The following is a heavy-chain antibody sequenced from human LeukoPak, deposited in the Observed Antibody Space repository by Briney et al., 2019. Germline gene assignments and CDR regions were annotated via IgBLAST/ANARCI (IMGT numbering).Heavy chain of an antibody. CDR3: ARDSSATQSFDY. J-gene: IGHJ4*02. CDR2: VYHSGST. D-gene: IGHD6-25*01. CDR1: DYSISNGYY. V-gene: IGHV4-38-2*02. Sequence: SETLSLTCAVSDYSISNGYYWGWIRQPPGKGLEWIGCVYHSGSTYYNPSLKSRVTISVDTSKNQFSLKLNSVTAADTAFYYCARDSSATQSFDYWGQGTLVTVSS.